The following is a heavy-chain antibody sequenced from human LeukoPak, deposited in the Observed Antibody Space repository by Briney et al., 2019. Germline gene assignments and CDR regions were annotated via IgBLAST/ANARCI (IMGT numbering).Heavy chain of an antibody. J-gene: IGHJ5*02. CDR2: IYGNGNSI. D-gene: IGHD7-27*01. V-gene: IGHV3-74*01. CDR1: GFTSNSYW. Sequence: PGGSLRLSCAASGFTSNSYWMHWARQAPGKGLVWVARIYGNGNSISYADSVKGRFTISRDNAKNTLYLQMNSLRVEDTAVYYCARGWGPHGWFDPWGQGTLVTVSS. CDR3: ARGWGPHGWFDP.